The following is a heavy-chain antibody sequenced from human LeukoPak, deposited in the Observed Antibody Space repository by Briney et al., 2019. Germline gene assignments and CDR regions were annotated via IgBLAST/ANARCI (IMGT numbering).Heavy chain of an antibody. CDR2: IKSDGSSI. Sequence: GGSLRLSCAASGFTFSSYWMHWVRQAPGKGLVWVSRIKSDGSSIMYADSVKARFTISRDNAKSTLYLQMNSLRAEDTAVYYCARDLDFGGYSNFDYWGQGTLASVSS. D-gene: IGHD4-23*01. CDR3: ARDLDFGGYSNFDY. V-gene: IGHV3-74*03. CDR1: GFTFSSYW. J-gene: IGHJ4*02.